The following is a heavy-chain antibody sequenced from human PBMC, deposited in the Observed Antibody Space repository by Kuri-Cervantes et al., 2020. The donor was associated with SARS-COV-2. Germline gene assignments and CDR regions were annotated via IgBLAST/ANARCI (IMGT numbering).Heavy chain of an antibody. CDR3: ATGYLPSLTGDGSHYFDY. D-gene: IGHD7-27*01. CDR1: GYTFTSYG. V-gene: IGHV1-24*01. J-gene: IGHJ4*02. CDR2: FDPEDGET. Sequence: ASVKVSCKASGYTFTSYGISWVRQAPGQGLEWMGGFDPEDGETIYAQKFQGRVTMTEDTSTDTAYMELSSLRSEDTAVYYCATGYLPSLTGDGSHYFDYWGQGTLVTVSS.